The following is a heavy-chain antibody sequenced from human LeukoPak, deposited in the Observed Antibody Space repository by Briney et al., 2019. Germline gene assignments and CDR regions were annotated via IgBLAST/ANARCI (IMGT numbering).Heavy chain of an antibody. Sequence: GGSLRLSCAASGFTFSSYSMNWVRQAPGKGLEWVSSISSSSSYIYYADSVKGRFTISRDNAKNSLYLQMNSLRAEDTAVYYCARGASMVRGWVLAFDIWGQGTMVTVSS. CDR1: GFTFSSYS. J-gene: IGHJ3*02. D-gene: IGHD3-10*01. V-gene: IGHV3-21*01. CDR3: ARGASMVRGWVLAFDI. CDR2: ISSSSSYI.